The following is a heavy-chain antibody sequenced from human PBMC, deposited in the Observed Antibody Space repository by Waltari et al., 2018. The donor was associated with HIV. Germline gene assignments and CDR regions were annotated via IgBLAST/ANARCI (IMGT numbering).Heavy chain of an antibody. CDR2: ISGSGGST. V-gene: IGHV3-23*01. D-gene: IGHD6-19*01. Sequence: EVQLLESGGGLVQPGGSLRLSCAASGFTFSSYAMSWVRQAPGKGLEWVSSISGSGGSTYYADSVKGRFTIARDNSKNTLYLQMNSLRAEDTAVYYCATAVAGSHYFDYWGQGTLVTVSS. J-gene: IGHJ4*02. CDR1: GFTFSSYA. CDR3: ATAVAGSHYFDY.